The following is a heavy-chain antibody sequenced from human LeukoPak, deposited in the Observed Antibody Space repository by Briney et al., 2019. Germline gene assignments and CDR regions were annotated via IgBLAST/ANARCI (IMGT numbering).Heavy chain of an antibody. CDR1: GGTFSSYA. J-gene: IGHJ4*02. V-gene: IGHV1-69*04. CDR3: ASTAAAGYLGIDY. Sequence: GASVKVSCKASGGTFSSYAISWVRQAPGQGLEWMGRIIPILGIANYAQKFQGRVTITADKSTSTAYMELSSLRSEDTAVYYCASTAAAGYLGIDYWGQGTLVTVSS. D-gene: IGHD6-13*01. CDR2: IIPILGIA.